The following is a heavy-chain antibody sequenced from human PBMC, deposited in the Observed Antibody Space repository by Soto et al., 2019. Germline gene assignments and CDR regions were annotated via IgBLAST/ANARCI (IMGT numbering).Heavy chain of an antibody. CDR1: GDTFKNCV. V-gene: IGHV1-69*01. Sequence: QVQVVQSGVEVRRPGSSVKVSCKASGDTFKNCVISWVRQAPGQGLEWMGGIIPLFGTTDFAQRFQGRLTITTDEYTTTSYRELSRLSSEDTATYYGAAELGFGKLSVVWGQGTRVIVSS. CDR2: IIPLFGTT. J-gene: IGHJ6*02. D-gene: IGHD3-10*01. CDR3: AAELGFGKLSVV.